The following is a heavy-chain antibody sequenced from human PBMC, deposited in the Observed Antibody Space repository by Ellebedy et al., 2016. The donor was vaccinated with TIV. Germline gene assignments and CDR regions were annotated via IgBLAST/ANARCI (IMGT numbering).Heavy chain of an antibody. J-gene: IGHJ3*02. D-gene: IGHD6-19*01. Sequence: GESLKISCAASGFTFSSYAMNWVRPAPGKGLEWVSAISGRGDTTYYADSVKGRFTISRDNSQDTVHLQMNSLRAEDTAVYCCTKRGVGWAAFDIWGPGTMVTVS. V-gene: IGHV3-23*01. CDR3: TKRGVGWAAFDI. CDR1: GFTFSSYA. CDR2: ISGRGDTT.